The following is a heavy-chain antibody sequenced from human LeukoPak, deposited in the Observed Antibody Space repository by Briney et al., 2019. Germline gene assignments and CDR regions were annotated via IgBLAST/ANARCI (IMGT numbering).Heavy chain of an antibody. Sequence: SVKVSCKASVGTFSSYASSWVRQAPGQGLEWMGGIIPIFGTANYAQKFQGRVTITADKSTGTAYMERSILKSKDTAVYYCASRITMVRGVIGNSLFDPGGQGTLVTVSS. CDR1: VGTFSSYA. D-gene: IGHD3-10*01. V-gene: IGHV1-69*06. CDR3: ASRITMVRGVIGNSLFDP. CDR2: IIPIFGTA. J-gene: IGHJ5*02.